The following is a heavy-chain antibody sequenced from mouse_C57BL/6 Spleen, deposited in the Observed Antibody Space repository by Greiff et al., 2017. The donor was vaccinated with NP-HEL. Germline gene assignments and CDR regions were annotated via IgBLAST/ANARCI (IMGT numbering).Heavy chain of an antibody. V-gene: IGHV1-26*01. CDR1: GYTFTDYY. CDR3: AREGPMDY. CDR2: INPNNGGT. Sequence: VQLQQSGPELVKPGASVKISCKASGYTFTDYYMNWVKQSHGKSLEWIGDINPNNGGTSYNQKFKGKATLTVDKSSSTAYMELRSLTSEDSAVYYYAREGPMDYWGQGTSVTVSS. J-gene: IGHJ4*01.